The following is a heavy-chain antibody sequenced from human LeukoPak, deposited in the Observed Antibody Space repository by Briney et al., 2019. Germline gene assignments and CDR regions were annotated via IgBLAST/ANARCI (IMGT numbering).Heavy chain of an antibody. Sequence: GGSLRLSCAASGFTFSSYAMHWVRQAPGKGLEWVAVISYDGTNKYYADSVKGRFTISRDNSKNTLYLQMNSLRAEDTAVYYCAREQTPFWSGYYGSLSYWGQGTLVTVSS. CDR2: ISYDGTNK. J-gene: IGHJ4*02. V-gene: IGHV3-30-3*01. CDR1: GFTFSSYA. CDR3: AREQTPFWSGYYGSLSY. D-gene: IGHD3-3*01.